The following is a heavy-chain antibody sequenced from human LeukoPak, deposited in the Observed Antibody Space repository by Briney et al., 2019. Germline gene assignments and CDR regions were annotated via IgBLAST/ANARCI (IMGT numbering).Heavy chain of an antibody. Sequence: ASVKVSCKASGYTFTGYYMHWVRQAPGQGLEWMGWINPNSGGTNYAQMFQGRVTMTRDTSISTAYMELSRLRSDDTALYYCARERYYSSGNYNNRIDYWGQGTLVTVSS. CDR2: INPNSGGT. J-gene: IGHJ4*02. D-gene: IGHD3-10*01. V-gene: IGHV1-2*02. CDR3: ARERYYSSGNYNNRIDY. CDR1: GYTFTGYY.